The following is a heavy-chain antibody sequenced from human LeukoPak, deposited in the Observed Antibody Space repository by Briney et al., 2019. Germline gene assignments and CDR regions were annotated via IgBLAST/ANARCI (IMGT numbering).Heavy chain of an antibody. V-gene: IGHV3-9*01. D-gene: IGHD5-18*01. J-gene: IGHJ4*02. CDR1: GFTFDDYA. Sequence: GGSLRLSCAASGFTFDDYAMHWVRQAPGKGLEWVSGISWNSGSIGYADSVKGRFTISRDNAKNSLYLQMNSLRAEDTVLYYCAKVQGYSYGFFDYWGQGTLVTVSS. CDR2: ISWNSGSI. CDR3: AKVQGYSYGFFDY.